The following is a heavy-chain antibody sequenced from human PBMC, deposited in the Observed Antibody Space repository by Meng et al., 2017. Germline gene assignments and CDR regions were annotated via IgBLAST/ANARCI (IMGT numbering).Heavy chain of an antibody. CDR1: GYTFTSYG. CDR2: ISAYNGNT. CDR3: ARAPPVAAAGILFGDY. V-gene: IGHV1-18*01. D-gene: IGHD6-13*01. J-gene: IGHJ4*02. Sequence: QVPLVQPGAEVKKPGASVKVSCKASGYTFTSYGISWVRQAPGQGLEWMGWISAYNGNTNYAQKLQGRVTMTTDTSTSTAYMELRSLRSDDTAVYYCARAPPVAAAGILFGDYWGQGTLVTVSS.